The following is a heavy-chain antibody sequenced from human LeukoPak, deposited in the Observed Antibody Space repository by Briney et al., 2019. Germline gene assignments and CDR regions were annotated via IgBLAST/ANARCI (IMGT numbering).Heavy chain of an antibody. CDR3: ARHYSGSYSVLDY. Sequence: SETLSLTCTVSGGSIGSSYWSWIRQPPGKGLEWLGYIYFSGSTDYNPSPKSRVTISVDTSKNQFSLELSSVTAADTAVYYCARHYSGSYSVLDYWGQGTLVTVSS. J-gene: IGHJ4*02. CDR1: GGSIGSSY. V-gene: IGHV4-59*08. CDR2: IYFSGST. D-gene: IGHD1-26*01.